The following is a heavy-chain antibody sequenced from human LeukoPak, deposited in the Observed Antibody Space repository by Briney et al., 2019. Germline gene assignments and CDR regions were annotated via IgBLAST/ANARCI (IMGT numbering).Heavy chain of an antibody. V-gene: IGHV3-23*01. Sequence: PGGSLRLSCAASGFTFSSYAMRWVRQAPGKGLEWVSSISGRGGSTYYADSVKGRFTISRDNSKNTLYLQMNSLRAEDTAVYYCAKDWDYYGSGSYSDYWGQGTLVTVSS. D-gene: IGHD3-10*01. CDR2: ISGRGGST. CDR1: GFTFSSYA. CDR3: AKDWDYYGSGSYSDY. J-gene: IGHJ4*02.